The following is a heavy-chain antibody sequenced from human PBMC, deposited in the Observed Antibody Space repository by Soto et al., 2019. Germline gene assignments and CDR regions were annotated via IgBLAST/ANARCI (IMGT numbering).Heavy chain of an antibody. CDR1: GFTFSSYE. Sequence: EVQLVESGGGLVQPGGSLRLSCAASGFTFSSYEINWVRQAPGKGLEWVSYISSSGSTIYYADSVKGRFTISRDNAKNSLYLQMNSLRAEDTAVYYCAREMYYYDSSGYYHYDAFDIWGQGTMVTVSS. CDR3: AREMYYYDSSGYYHYDAFDI. CDR2: ISSSGSTI. J-gene: IGHJ3*02. D-gene: IGHD3-22*01. V-gene: IGHV3-48*03.